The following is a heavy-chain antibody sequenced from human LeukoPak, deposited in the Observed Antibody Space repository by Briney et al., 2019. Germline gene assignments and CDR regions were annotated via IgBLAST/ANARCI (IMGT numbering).Heavy chain of an antibody. D-gene: IGHD4-17*01. Sequence: SETLSLTCTVSGAPLNNYYWNWVRQPPGKELEWIGNVDYSGSTRYNPSLKSRATMSPDSSKNQFSLRLTSVTAADMAVYYCAMQVGIYGDYNNWFDPWGQGARVTVSS. CDR3: AMQVGIYGDYNNWFDP. CDR1: GAPLNNYY. J-gene: IGHJ5*02. V-gene: IGHV4-59*08. CDR2: VDYSGST.